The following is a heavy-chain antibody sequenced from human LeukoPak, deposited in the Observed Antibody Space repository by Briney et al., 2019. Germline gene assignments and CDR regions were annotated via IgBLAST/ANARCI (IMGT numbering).Heavy chain of an antibody. D-gene: IGHD4-23*01. J-gene: IGHJ6*02. CDR3: ARDRRWQTTHYYYYGMDV. Sequence: SETLSLTCAVYGGSFSGYYWSWIRQPPGKGLEWIGEINHSGSTNYNPSLKSRVTISVDTSKNQFSLKLSSVTAADTAVYYCARDRRWQTTHYYYYGMDVWGQGTTVTVSS. CDR2: INHSGST. V-gene: IGHV4-34*01. CDR1: GGSFSGYY.